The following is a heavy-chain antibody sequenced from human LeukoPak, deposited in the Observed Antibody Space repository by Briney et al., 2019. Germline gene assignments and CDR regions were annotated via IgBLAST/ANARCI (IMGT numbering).Heavy chain of an antibody. J-gene: IGHJ4*02. CDR1: GFTFSDYY. V-gene: IGHV3-11*04. Sequence: PGGSLRLSCAASGFTFSDYYMSWIRQAPGKGLRGVSYISSSGSTIYYADSVKGRFTISRDNAKNSLYLQMNSLRAEDKAVYYCARDPVTVTTFFDYWGQGTLVTVSS. D-gene: IGHD4-11*01. CDR3: ARDPVTVTTFFDY. CDR2: ISSSGSTI.